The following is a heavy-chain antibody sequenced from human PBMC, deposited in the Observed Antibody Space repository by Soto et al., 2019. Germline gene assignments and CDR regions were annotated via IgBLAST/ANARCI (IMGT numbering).Heavy chain of an antibody. CDR2: IIPILGIA. CDR1: GGTFSSYT. CDR3: ARAANYYGSGSYDVDY. V-gene: IGHV1-69*02. J-gene: IGHJ4*02. D-gene: IGHD3-10*01. Sequence: QVQLVHSGAEVKKPGSSVKVSCKASGGTFSSYTISWVRQAPGQGLEWMGRIIPILGIANYAQKFQGRVTITADKSTSTAYMELSSLRSEDTAVYYCARAANYYGSGSYDVDYWGQGTLVTVSS.